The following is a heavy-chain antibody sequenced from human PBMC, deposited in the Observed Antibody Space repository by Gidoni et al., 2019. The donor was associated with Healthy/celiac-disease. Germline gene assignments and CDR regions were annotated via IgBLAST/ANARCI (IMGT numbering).Heavy chain of an antibody. J-gene: IGHJ6*02. CDR1: GYTLTELS. CDR2: FDPEDGET. CDR3: ATGYCSSTSCYKEYYYYGMDV. V-gene: IGHV1-24*01. D-gene: IGHD2-2*02. Sequence: SVKVSCKVSGYTLTELSIHWVRKAPGKGLEWMGGFDPEDGETIYAQKFQGRVTMTEDTSTDTAYMELSSLRSEDTAVYYCATGYCSSTSCYKEYYYYGMDVWGQGTTVTVSS.